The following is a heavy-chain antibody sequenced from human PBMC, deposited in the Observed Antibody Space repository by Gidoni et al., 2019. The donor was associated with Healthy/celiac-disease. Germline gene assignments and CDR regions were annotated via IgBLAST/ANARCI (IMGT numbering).Heavy chain of an antibody. D-gene: IGHD4-17*01. CDR1: GYTFTSYG. CDR3: ARNYGGNLRGGFDY. J-gene: IGHJ4*02. CDR2: ISAYNGNT. V-gene: IGHV1-18*01. Sequence: QVQPGQSGAEVKKPGASVNVSCKASGYTFTSYGISWVRQPPGQGLEWMGWISAYNGNTNYAQKLRGGVTITTDTTTRTAYMELRSLSSDATAVYYCARNYGGNLRGGFDYWGQGTLVTVSS.